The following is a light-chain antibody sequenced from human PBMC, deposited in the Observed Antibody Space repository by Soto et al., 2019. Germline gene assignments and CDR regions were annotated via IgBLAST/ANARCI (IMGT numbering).Light chain of an antibody. Sequence: DIVLTQSPGTLSLSPGERATLSCRASQSVSSNYFAWYQQKPGQAPRLLIYGASTRATGVPDRFSGSGSGTDFTLTISRLEPEDFAVYHCQQYGSLSWTFGQGTKVEIK. CDR3: QQYGSLSWT. J-gene: IGKJ1*01. CDR2: GAS. CDR1: QSVSSNY. V-gene: IGKV3-20*01.